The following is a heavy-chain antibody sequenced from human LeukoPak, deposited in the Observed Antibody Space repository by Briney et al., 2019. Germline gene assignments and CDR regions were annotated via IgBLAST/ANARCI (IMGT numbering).Heavy chain of an antibody. CDR3: AKDTYSTSPYYFDY. J-gene: IGHJ4*02. V-gene: IGHV3-23*01. Sequence: GGSLRLSCAASGFTFSSYAISWVRQAPGKGLEWVSAVSGRGDSTYYADSVKGRFTISRDNSKNTLYLQMNSLRAEDTAVYYCAKDTYSTSPYYFDYWGQGTLVTVSS. CDR2: VSGRGDST. D-gene: IGHD1-26*01. CDR1: GFTFSSYA.